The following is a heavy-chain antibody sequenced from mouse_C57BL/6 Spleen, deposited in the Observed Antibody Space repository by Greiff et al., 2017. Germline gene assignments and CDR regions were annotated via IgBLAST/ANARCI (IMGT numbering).Heavy chain of an antibody. J-gene: IGHJ2*01. V-gene: IGHV1-50*01. CDR2: IDPSDSYT. D-gene: IGHD2-12*01. CDR3: ARGGLYSPLYY. CDR1: GYTFTSYW. Sequence: QVQLQQPGAELVKPGASVKLSCKASGYTFTSYWMQWVKQRPGQGLEWIGEIDPSDSYTNYNQKFKGKATLTVDTSSSTAYMQLSSLTSEDSAVYYCARGGLYSPLYYWGQGTTLTVSS.